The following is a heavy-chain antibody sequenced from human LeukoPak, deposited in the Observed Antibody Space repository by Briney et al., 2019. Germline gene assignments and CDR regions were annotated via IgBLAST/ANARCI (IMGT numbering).Heavy chain of an antibody. CDR1: GGSITPYY. V-gene: IGHV4-4*07. D-gene: IGHD3-10*01. CDR3: ARGGTYGSGRDQHTTLDY. CDR2: VHASGSP. J-gene: IGHJ4*02. Sequence: PLETLSLTCTVSGGSITPYYWSWIRQPAGKGLEWIGRVHASGSPNYSPSLKSRVLISVDKSNNHFSLNLYSVTAADTAVYYCARGGTYGSGRDQHTTLDYWGQGILVTVSA.